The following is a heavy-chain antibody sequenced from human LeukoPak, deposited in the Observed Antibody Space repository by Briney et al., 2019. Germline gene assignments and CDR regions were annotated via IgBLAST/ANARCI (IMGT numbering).Heavy chain of an antibody. CDR1: GFTFSSYW. CDR3: ASPTGSYGSRIDC. CDR2: INSDGSST. D-gene: IGHD1-26*01. V-gene: IGHV3-74*01. Sequence: GSLRLSCAASGFTFSSYWMHWVRQAPGKGLVWVSRINSDGSSTAYADSVKGRFTISRDNAKNTLYLQMNSLTDEDTAVYYCASPTGSYGSRIDCWGQGTLVTVSS. J-gene: IGHJ4*02.